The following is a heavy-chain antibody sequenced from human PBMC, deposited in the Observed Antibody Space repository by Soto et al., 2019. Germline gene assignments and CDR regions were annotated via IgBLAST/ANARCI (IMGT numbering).Heavy chain of an antibody. CDR1: GGSISSYY. J-gene: IGHJ5*02. V-gene: IGHV4-59*01. CDR2: ISYSGST. Sequence: ETLSLTCTVSGGSISSYYWSWIRQPPGKGLEWIGYISYSGSTNYNPSLKSRVTISVDTSKNQFSLKLSSVTTADTAVYYCARGYSAAYGRLDPWGQGTLVTVS. D-gene: IGHD1-26*01. CDR3: ARGYSAAYGRLDP.